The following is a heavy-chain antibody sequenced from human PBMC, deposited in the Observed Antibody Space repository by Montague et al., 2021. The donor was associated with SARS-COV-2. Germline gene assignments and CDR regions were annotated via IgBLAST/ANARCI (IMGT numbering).Heavy chain of an antibody. J-gene: IGHJ3*02. CDR3: ARFPTSYYYDSKAAPATPDAFDI. CDR1: GGSISSSIYY. V-gene: IGHV4-39*01. Sequence: SETLSLTCTVSGGSISSSIYYWGWIRQPPGKGLEWIGSIYYSGSTYYNPSLKSRVTISVDTSKNQFSLKLSSVTAADTAVYYCARFPTSYYYDSKAAPATPDAFDIWGQGTMVPVSS. D-gene: IGHD3-22*01. CDR2: IYYSGST.